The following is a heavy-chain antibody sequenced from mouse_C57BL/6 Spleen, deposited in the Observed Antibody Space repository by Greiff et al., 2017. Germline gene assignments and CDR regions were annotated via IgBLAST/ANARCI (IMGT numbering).Heavy chain of an antibody. Sequence: VQLQESGPGLVKPSQSLSLTCSVTGYSITSGYYWNWIRQFPGNKLECMGYIRYDGSNNYNPSLKNRISITRDPSKNQFFLKLNSVTTEDTATYYCERDRSDAMDYWGQGTSVTVSS. CDR1: GYSITSGYY. V-gene: IGHV3-6*01. CDR2: IRYDGSN. D-gene: IGHD1-3*01. CDR3: ERDRSDAMDY. J-gene: IGHJ4*01.